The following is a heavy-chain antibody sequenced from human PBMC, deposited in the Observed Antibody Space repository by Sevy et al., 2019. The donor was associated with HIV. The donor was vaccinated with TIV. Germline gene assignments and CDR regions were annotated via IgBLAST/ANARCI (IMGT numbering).Heavy chain of an antibody. CDR3: ARAMGAAGAW. D-gene: IGHD1-26*01. Sequence: GGSLRLYCAASGFTISSFWMHWVRQAPGKGLEWGANINQDGSAIYYADSGKGRFTISRDNIRNFLYLQMSSLTVEDTARYYCARAMGAAGAWWGQGILVTVSS. V-gene: IGHV3-7*01. CDR1: GFTISSFW. CDR2: INQDGSAI. J-gene: IGHJ4*02.